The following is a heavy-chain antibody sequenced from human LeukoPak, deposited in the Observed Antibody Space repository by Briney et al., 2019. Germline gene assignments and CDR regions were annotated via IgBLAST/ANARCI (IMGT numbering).Heavy chain of an antibody. CDR3: ARRAGITMIVVVITTGYYFDY. J-gene: IGHJ4*02. Sequence: SETLSLTCTVSGGSISSYYWSWIRQPPGKGLEWIGYIYYSGSTNYNPSLKSRVTISVDTSKNQFSLKLSSVTAADTAVYYCARRAGITMIVVVITTGYYFDYWGQGTLVTVSS. V-gene: IGHV4-59*12. CDR2: IYYSGST. CDR1: GGSISSYY. D-gene: IGHD3-22*01.